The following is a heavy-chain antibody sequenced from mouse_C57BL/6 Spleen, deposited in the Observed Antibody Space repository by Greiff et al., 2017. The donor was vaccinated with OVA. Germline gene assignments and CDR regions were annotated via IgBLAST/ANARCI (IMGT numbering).Heavy chain of an antibody. V-gene: IGHV1-50*01. J-gene: IGHJ2*01. D-gene: IGHD2-3*01. CDR1: GYTFTSYW. Sequence: QVQLQQPGAELVKPGASVKLSCKASGYTFTSYWMQWVKQRPGQGLEWIGEIDPSDSYTNYNQKFKGKATLTVDTSSSTAYMQLSSLTSEDSAVYYCARRWLLRWFDYWGQGTTLTVSS. CDR2: IDPSDSYT. CDR3: ARRWLLRWFDY.